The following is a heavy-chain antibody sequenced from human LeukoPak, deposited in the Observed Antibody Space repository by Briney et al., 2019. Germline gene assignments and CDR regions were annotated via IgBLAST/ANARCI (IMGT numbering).Heavy chain of an antibody. CDR2: ISGGGSFT. V-gene: IGHV3-23*01. CDR3: AKLLDSGSYYKYDY. Sequence: PGGSLRLSCAASGFTFSSYAMSWVRQAPVKGLEWVSTISGGGSFTYYADSVKGRFTISRDNSMKTLYLQMNSLRAEDTAVYYCAKLLDSGSYYKYDYSGQGILVTVSS. D-gene: IGHD3-10*01. CDR1: GFTFSSYA. J-gene: IGHJ4*02.